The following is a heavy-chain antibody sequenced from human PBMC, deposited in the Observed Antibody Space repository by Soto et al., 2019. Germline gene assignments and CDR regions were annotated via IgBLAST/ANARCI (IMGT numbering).Heavy chain of an antibody. Sequence: EVQLLESGGGFIHPGGSLRLSCATSGFSFSSFAMNWVRHAPGKGLEWVSIISGSADSTFYADSVKGRFTISRDNFKSTLYLQINSLRAEDTAVYYCSKTRGAMIYAISVYGMDVWGQGTTVTVSS. CDR3: SKTRGAMIYAISVYGMDV. CDR2: ISGSADST. CDR1: GFSFSSFA. V-gene: IGHV3-23*01. J-gene: IGHJ6*02. D-gene: IGHD2-8*01.